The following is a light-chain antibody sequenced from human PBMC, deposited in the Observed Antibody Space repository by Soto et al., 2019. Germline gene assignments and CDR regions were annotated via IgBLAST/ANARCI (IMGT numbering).Light chain of an antibody. CDR3: QQYNSFWT. V-gene: IGKV1-5*03. Sequence: DIEMTQSPPTLSASVGDRVTITCRASQTVSNWLAWYHQKPGEAPKVLIYKASALESGVPSRFSCCGSGTEFTLTISRLQPDDFAPYYCQQYNSFWTFGQGTKVELK. CDR2: KAS. CDR1: QTVSNW. J-gene: IGKJ1*01.